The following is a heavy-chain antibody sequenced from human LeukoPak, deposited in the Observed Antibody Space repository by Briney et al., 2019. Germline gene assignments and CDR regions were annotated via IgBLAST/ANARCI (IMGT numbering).Heavy chain of an antibody. CDR2: ISWNSGSI. V-gene: IGHV3-9*01. D-gene: IGHD6-6*01. CDR1: GFTFDDYA. J-gene: IGHJ4*02. Sequence: GGSLRLSCAASGFTFDDYAMHWVRQAPGKGLEWVSGISWNSGSIGYADSVKGRFTISRDNAKNSLYLQMNSLRAEDTALYYCAKDLGWQLAIVFSATYFDYWGQGTLVTVSS. CDR3: AKDLGWQLAIVFSATYFDY.